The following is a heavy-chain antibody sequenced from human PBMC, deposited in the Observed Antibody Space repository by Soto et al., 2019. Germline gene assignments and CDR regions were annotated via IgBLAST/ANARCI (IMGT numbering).Heavy chain of an antibody. J-gene: IGHJ4*02. Sequence: EVQLVESGGGLVQPGGSLRLSYAASGFTFSSYWMHWVRQAPGKGLVWVSRINSDGSSTGYADSVKGRFTISRDNAKNTLYLQMNSLRAEDTAVYYCVRTSLVVAAATREDYWGQGTLVTVSS. CDR3: VRTSLVVAAATREDY. D-gene: IGHD2-15*01. V-gene: IGHV3-74*01. CDR2: INSDGSST. CDR1: GFTFSSYW.